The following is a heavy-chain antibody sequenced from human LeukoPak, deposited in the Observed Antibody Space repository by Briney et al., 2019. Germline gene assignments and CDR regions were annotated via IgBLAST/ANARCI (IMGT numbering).Heavy chain of an antibody. J-gene: IGHJ1*01. D-gene: IGHD2-21*02. CDR3: ARGYCGGDCYGD. CDR2: IKQDGSEK. CDR1: GFTFSNYW. V-gene: IGHV3-7*01. Sequence: GGSLRLSCAASGFTFSNYWMNWVRQAPGEGLEWVANIKQDGSEKYYVDSVKGRFTISRDNTKSSLYLQMNSLRAEDMAVYYCARGYCGGDCYGDWGQGTLVTVSS.